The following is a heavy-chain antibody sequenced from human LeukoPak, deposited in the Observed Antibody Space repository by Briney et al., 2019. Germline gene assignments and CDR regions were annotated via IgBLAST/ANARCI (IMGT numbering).Heavy chain of an antibody. D-gene: IGHD3-3*01. CDR1: GASISNSAYY. CDR3: ARLFFVIDT. V-gene: IGHV4-39*01. J-gene: IGHJ5*02. Sequence: SETLSLTCTVSGASISNSAYYWLWIRQPPGEELECIGTVHYSGSTFYNPSLKSRANISVDTSKNQFSLQLSSVTAADTAVYYCARLFFVIDTWGQGTLVTVSS. CDR2: VHYSGST.